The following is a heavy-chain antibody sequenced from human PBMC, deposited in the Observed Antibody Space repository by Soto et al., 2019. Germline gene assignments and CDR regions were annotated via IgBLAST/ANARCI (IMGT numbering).Heavy chain of an antibody. CDR3: ARQSSSSHFDY. V-gene: IGHV4-31*03. D-gene: IGHD6-6*01. J-gene: IGHJ4*02. CDR2: IYYSGST. CDR1: GGSISIGGYS. Sequence: QVQLQESGPGLVKPSQTLSLTCTVSGGSISIGGYSWSWIRQHPGKGLEWIGYIYYSGSTHFNPSLKSRVTISVATSKNQFSLKLSSVTAADTAVYYCARQSSSSHFDYWGQGTLVTVSS.